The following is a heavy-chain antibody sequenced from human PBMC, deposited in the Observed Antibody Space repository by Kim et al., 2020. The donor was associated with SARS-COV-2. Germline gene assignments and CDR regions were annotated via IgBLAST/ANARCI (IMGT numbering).Heavy chain of an antibody. V-gene: IGHV5-51*01. J-gene: IGHJ4*02. CDR2: T. D-gene: IGHD5-12*01. Sequence: TRYSPPFRGQVTMSADKSISTAYLQWGSLKASDTAMYYCARRGAEESGYDHWGQGTLVTVSS. CDR3: ARRGAEESGYDH.